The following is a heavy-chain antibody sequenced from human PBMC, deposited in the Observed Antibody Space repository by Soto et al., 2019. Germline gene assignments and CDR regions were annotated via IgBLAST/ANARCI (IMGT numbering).Heavy chain of an antibody. V-gene: IGHV1-18*01. CDR1: GYTFTSYG. CDR2: ISAHNGNT. CDR3: ARGRYGDY. D-gene: IGHD1-1*01. J-gene: IGHJ4*02. Sequence: QVHLVQSGAEVKKPGASVKVSCKASGYTFTSYGITWVRQAPGQGLEWMGWISAHNGNTDYAQKLQGRVIVTRDTSTSKAYMELRSLISDDTALYYCARGRYGDYWGQGALVTVSS.